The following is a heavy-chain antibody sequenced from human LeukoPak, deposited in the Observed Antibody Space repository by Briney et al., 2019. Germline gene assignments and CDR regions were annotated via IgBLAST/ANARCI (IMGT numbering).Heavy chain of an antibody. D-gene: IGHD5/OR15-5a*01. J-gene: IGHJ4*02. Sequence: GGSPRLSSAASGFTFSKYIMSCVRHAPGKGLEWVSGISASVGTTYYADSVKGRFTISRDNSNNTLYLQMNSLRAEDTAVYYCAQRMSSRSHPFDYWGQGALVIVPS. CDR2: ISASVGTT. V-gene: IGHV3-23*01. CDR1: GFTFSKYI. CDR3: AQRMSSRSHPFDY.